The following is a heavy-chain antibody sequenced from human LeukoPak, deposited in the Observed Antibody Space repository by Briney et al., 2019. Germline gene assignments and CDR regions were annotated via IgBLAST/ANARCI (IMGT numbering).Heavy chain of an antibody. CDR3: ARDWETGYQLLPPYYYYYYMDV. V-gene: IGHV3-21*01. Sequence: GGSLRLSCAASGFTFRGYGMSWVRQAPGKGLEWVSIISGSGGNTYYADSVKGRFTISRDNAKNSLYLQMNSLRAEDTAVYYCARDWETGYQLLPPYYYYYYMDVWGKGTTVTVSS. CDR1: GFTFRGYG. J-gene: IGHJ6*03. CDR2: ISGSGGNT. D-gene: IGHD2-2*01.